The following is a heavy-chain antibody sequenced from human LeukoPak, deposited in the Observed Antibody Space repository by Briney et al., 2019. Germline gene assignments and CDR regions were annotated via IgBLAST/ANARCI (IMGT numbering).Heavy chain of an antibody. Sequence: HPGGSLRLSCAASGFTFSRYWMHWVRQAPGKGLVWVSRINSDASSTTYAGSVKGRFTISRDNAKNTLYLQMNSLRAEDTAVYFCARSGPTYTSEFDYWGQGTLVTVSS. D-gene: IGHD6-19*01. J-gene: IGHJ4*02. V-gene: IGHV3-74*01. CDR1: GFTFSRYW. CDR3: ARSGPTYTSEFDY. CDR2: INSDASST.